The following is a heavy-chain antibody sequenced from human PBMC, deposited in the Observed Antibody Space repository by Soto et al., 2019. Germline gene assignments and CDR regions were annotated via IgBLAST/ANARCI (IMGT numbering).Heavy chain of an antibody. CDR3: ARDGRDSSGYPLDY. Sequence: QVQLVQSGAEVKKPGASVKVSCKASGYTFTSYAMHWVRQAPGQRLEWMGWINAGNGNTKYSQKFQGRVTITRDTYASTAYMELSRLRSEDTAVYYCARDGRDSSGYPLDYWGQGTLVTVSS. CDR1: GYTFTSYA. D-gene: IGHD3-22*01. CDR2: INAGNGNT. J-gene: IGHJ4*02. V-gene: IGHV1-3*01.